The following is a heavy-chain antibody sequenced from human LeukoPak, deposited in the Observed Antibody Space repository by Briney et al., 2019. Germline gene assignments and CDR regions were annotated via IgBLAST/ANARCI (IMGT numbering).Heavy chain of an antibody. CDR2: INPSGGST. V-gene: IGHV1-46*01. Sequence: GASVKVSCKTSGYTFTSYYMHWVRQAPGLGLEWMGLINPSGGSTTYARKFQGRVAMARDTSTSTVYMELSSLRSEDTAMYYCARGDGGNTFDYWGQGTLVTIYS. CDR1: GYTFTSYY. J-gene: IGHJ4*02. D-gene: IGHD4-23*01. CDR3: ARGDGGNTFDY.